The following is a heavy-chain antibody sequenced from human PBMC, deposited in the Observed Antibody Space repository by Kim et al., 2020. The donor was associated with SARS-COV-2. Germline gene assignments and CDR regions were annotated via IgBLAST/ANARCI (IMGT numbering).Heavy chain of an antibody. V-gene: IGHV3-23*01. J-gene: IGHJ6*02. CDR3: AKVSMSTVVPSATSYGMDV. CDR1: GFTFSSYA. Sequence: GGSLRLSCAASGFTFSSYAMSWVRQAPGKGLEWVSAISGSGGSTYYADSVKGRFTISRDNSKNTLYLQMNSLRAEDTAVYYCAKVSMSTVVPSATSYGMDVWGQGTTVTVSS. CDR2: ISGSGGST. D-gene: IGHD2-2*01.